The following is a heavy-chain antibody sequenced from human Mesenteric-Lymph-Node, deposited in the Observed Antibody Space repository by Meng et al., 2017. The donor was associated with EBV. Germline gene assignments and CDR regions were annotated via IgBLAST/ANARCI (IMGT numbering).Heavy chain of an antibody. D-gene: IGHD3-22*01. CDR1: GWSFSGQY. CDR2: LNRSGNT. CDR3: ARGLGAPNLYYDSNALDY. J-gene: IGHJ4*02. V-gene: IGHV4-34*01. Sequence: QVEPRKWGAGLLKPSETLSLTWAVYGWSFSGQYWSWIRQPPGKGLEWIGELNRSGNTNYNPFFKGRVTISVDTSKNQFSLKLSSVTAADTAVYYCARGLGAPNLYYDSNALDYWGQGTLVTVSS.